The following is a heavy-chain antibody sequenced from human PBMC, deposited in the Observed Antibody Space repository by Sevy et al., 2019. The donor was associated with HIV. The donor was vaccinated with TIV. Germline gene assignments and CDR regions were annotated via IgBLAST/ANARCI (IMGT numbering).Heavy chain of an antibody. CDR1: GFTFSSYG. J-gene: IGHJ4*02. Sequence: GGSLRLSCAASGFTFSSYGMHWVRQAPGKGLEWVAVISYEGSNKYYADSVKGRFTISRDNSKNTLYLQMNSLRAEDTAVYYCAVFSDYDSSGYYYRLNFDYWGQGTLVTVSS. CDR2: ISYEGSNK. V-gene: IGHV3-30*03. CDR3: AVFSDYDSSGYYYRLNFDY. D-gene: IGHD3-22*01.